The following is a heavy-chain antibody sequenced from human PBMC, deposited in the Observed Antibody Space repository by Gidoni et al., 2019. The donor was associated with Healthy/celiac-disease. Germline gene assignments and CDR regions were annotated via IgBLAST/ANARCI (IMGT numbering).Heavy chain of an antibody. V-gene: IGHV4-39*01. CDR1: GGSISSRSYY. J-gene: IGHJ5*02. Sequence: QLQLQESGPGLVKPSETLSLTCTVSGGSISSRSYYWGWIRQPPGKGLEWIGGIDYSGSTYYNPSLKSRVTISVDTSKNQFSLKLSSVTAADTAVYYCARLVGDGYNYPWFDPWGQGTLVTVSS. CDR3: ARLVGDGYNYPWFDP. D-gene: IGHD5-12*01. CDR2: IDYSGST.